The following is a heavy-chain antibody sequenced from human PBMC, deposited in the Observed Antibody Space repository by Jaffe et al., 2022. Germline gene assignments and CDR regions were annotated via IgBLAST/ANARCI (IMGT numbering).Heavy chain of an antibody. D-gene: IGHD4-17*01. V-gene: IGHV3-30*02. Sequence: QVQLVESGGGVVQPGGSLRLSCAASGFTFSSYGMHWVRQAPGKGLEWVAFIRYDGSNKYYADSVKGRFTISRDNSKNTLYLQMNSLRAEDTAVYYCAKDLIYGDYELENDAFDIWGQGTMVTVSS. CDR2: IRYDGSNK. CDR3: AKDLIYGDYELENDAFDI. CDR1: GFTFSSYG. J-gene: IGHJ3*02.